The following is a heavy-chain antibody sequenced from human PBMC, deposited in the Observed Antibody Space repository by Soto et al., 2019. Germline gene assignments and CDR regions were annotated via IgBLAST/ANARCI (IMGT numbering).Heavy chain of an antibody. V-gene: IGHV1-69*02. D-gene: IGHD2-21*01. Sequence: QVQLVQSGAEVKKPGSSVKVSCKDSGGTFSTYSMFWVRQAPGQGLEWMGRIIPMLGVRNYAKRFQDRVTITADKSTAKVHMELSSLRSEDTALYYCTIGSWSGEVFDIWGQGTMVTVSS. CDR1: GGTFSTYS. J-gene: IGHJ3*02. CDR2: IIPMLGVR. CDR3: TIGSWSGEVFDI.